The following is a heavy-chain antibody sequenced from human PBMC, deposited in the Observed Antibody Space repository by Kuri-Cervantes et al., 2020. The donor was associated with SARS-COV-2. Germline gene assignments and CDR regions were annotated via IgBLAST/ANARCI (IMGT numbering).Heavy chain of an antibody. CDR1: GFTISSDW. CDR2: IKQDGSVK. Sequence: GGSLRLSCSASGFTISSDWMSWVRQAPGKGLECMTNIKQDGSVKYYVDSVKGRFTIYRDNAKNSLYLQMNSLRAEDTAVYYCAREPQGYSGYDYFDYWGQGTLVTVSS. V-gene: IGHV3-7*01. D-gene: IGHD5-12*01. J-gene: IGHJ4*02. CDR3: AREPQGYSGYDYFDY.